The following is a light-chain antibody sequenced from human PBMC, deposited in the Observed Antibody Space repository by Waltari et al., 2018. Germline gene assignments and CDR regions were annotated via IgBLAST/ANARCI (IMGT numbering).Light chain of an antibody. J-gene: IGKJ1*01. CDR3: QQYHNWPPWT. V-gene: IGKV3D-15*01. CDR2: DAS. CDR1: QSVTTK. Sequence: SCRASQSVTTKLAWYQLKPGQAPRLLIYDASSRATGIPARFSGSGFGTEFTLTISSLQSEDFAVYYCQQYHNWPPWTFGRGTKVGIK.